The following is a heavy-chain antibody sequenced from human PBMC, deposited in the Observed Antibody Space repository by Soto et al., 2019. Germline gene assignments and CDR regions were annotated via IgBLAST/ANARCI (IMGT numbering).Heavy chain of an antibody. Sequence: PGGSLRLSRVVSVFPFDANAMSCVRQAPWKGLEWVSGLSNTGRRTSYADSVKGRFNISRDNSENTVYLQMNSLRVEDKAVYYCATEMGATQGPFDNWGQGTLVTVSS. CDR3: ATEMGATQGPFDN. CDR1: VFPFDANA. J-gene: IGHJ4*02. D-gene: IGHD1-26*01. V-gene: IGHV3-23*01. CDR2: LSNTGRRT.